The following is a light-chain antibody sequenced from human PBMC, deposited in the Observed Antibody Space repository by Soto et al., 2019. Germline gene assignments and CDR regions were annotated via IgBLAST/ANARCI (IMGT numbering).Light chain of an antibody. V-gene: IGKV3-20*01. CDR2: SAS. CDR1: QSVSSTY. CDR3: QQYGDSPPIT. J-gene: IGKJ5*01. Sequence: EIVLTQSPGTLSLSPGERATLSCRASQSVSSTYLAWYQQKPGQAPRLFIYSASSRATGIPDRFSGSGSGKDFTLTISRLEPEDFAVSYCQQYGDSPPITFGPGTRLQIK.